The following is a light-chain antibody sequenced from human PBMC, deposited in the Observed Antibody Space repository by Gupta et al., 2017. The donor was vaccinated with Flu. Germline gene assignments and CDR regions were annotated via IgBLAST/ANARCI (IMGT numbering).Light chain of an antibody. CDR2: ENN. CDR1: SSNMGNKY. V-gene: IGLV1-51*02. Sequence: SSSNMGNKYVSWYQQPPGTALKLLFYENNKRPSVIPDRFSGSWAGTSATLSITGLQRGDEAYYHCGAWDSTLDVYVFGGGTKVTVL. CDR3: GAWDSTLDVYV. J-gene: IGLJ3*02.